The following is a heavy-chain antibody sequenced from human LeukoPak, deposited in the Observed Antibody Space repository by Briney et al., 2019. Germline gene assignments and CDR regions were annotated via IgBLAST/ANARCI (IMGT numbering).Heavy chain of an antibody. CDR3: AREVEWELPDY. D-gene: IGHD1-26*01. J-gene: IGHJ4*02. V-gene: IGHV3-48*03. Sequence: PAGSLRLSCAASGFTFSSYEMNWVRQAPGTGLGWVSYITADGTNKYDSDSVKGRFTISRDNAKNSLYLQMNSLRVDDTAIYYCAREVEWELPDYWGRGNLVTVSS. CDR1: GFTFSSYE. CDR2: ITADGTNK.